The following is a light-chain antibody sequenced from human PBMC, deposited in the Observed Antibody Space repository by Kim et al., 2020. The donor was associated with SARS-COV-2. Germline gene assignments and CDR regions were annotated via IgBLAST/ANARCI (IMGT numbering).Light chain of an antibody. Sequence: SSELTQDPAVSVALGQTVTITCQGDSLRSYYASWYQQKPGQAPVLVIYPKNNRPSGIPDRFSGSSSGNTASLTITGAQAEDEADYYCNSRDSSGKTVFGGGTQLTVL. J-gene: IGLJ2*01. CDR1: SLRSYY. CDR3: NSRDSSGKTV. V-gene: IGLV3-19*01. CDR2: PKN.